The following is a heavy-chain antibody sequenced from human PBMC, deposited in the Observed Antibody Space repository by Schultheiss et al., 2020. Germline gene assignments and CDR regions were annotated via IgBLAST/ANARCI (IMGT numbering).Heavy chain of an antibody. Sequence: GGSLRLSCAASGFTFSSYAMSWVRQAPGKGLEWVSSISSSSTIYYADSVKGRFTISRDNAKNSLYLQMNSLRAEDTAVYYCAKPFPNGITGTEDYWGQGTLVTVSS. CDR2: ISSSSTI. D-gene: IGHD1-20*01. CDR3: AKPFPNGITGTEDY. CDR1: GFTFSSYA. V-gene: IGHV3-69-1*01. J-gene: IGHJ4*02.